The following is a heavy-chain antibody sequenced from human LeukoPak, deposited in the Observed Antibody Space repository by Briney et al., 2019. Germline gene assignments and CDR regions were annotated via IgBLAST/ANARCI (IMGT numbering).Heavy chain of an antibody. D-gene: IGHD3-10*01. Sequence: ASVKVSCKASGYTFTIYGISWVRQAPGQGLEWMGWISAYNGNTNYAQKLQGRVTMTTDTSTSTAYMELRSLRFDDTAVYYCARDVGKKLWFGESYYYGMDVWGQGTTVTVSS. CDR1: GYTFTIYG. CDR2: ISAYNGNT. V-gene: IGHV1-18*01. J-gene: IGHJ6*02. CDR3: ARDVGKKLWFGESYYYGMDV.